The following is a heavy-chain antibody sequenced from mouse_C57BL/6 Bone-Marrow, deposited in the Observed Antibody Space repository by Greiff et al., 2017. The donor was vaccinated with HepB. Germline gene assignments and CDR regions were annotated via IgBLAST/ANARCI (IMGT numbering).Heavy chain of an antibody. CDR2: IDPEDGDT. CDR1: GFNIKDYY. CDR3: TTDYYGSSSYFDY. V-gene: IGHV14-1*01. D-gene: IGHD1-1*01. J-gene: IGHJ2*01. Sequence: VQLQQSGAELVRPGASVKLSCTASGFNIKDYYIHWVKQRPEQGLEWIGRIDPEDGDTEYAPKFQGKATMTADTSSNTAYLQLSSLTSEDTAVYYCTTDYYGSSSYFDYWGQGTTLTVSS.